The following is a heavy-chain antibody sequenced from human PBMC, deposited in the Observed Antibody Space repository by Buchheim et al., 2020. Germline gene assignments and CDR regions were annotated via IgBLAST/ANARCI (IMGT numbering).Heavy chain of an antibody. CDR2: IYYSGST. J-gene: IGHJ5*02. CDR1: GGSISSSSYY. V-gene: IGHV4-39*07. CDR3: AVHNWNDGGWFDP. D-gene: IGHD1-20*01. Sequence: QLQLQESGPGLVKPSETLSLTCTVSGGSISSSSYYWGWNRQPPGKGLVWIGSIYYSGSTYYNSFLKSRVTISVDTPKNQFSLRLSSVTAADTAVYYCAVHNWNDGGWFDPWGQGTL.